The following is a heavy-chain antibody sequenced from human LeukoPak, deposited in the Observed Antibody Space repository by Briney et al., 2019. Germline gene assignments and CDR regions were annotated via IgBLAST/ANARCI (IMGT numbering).Heavy chain of an antibody. Sequence: GGSLRLSCAASGFTFSSYEMNWVRQAPGKGLEWVSYISSSGSTIYYADSVKGRFTISRDNAKNSLYLQMNSLRAEDTAVYYCARKMRISTGRDYWGQGTLVTVSS. J-gene: IGHJ4*02. V-gene: IGHV3-48*03. CDR1: GFTFSSYE. CDR2: ISSSGSTI. D-gene: IGHD3-9*01. CDR3: ARKMRISTGRDY.